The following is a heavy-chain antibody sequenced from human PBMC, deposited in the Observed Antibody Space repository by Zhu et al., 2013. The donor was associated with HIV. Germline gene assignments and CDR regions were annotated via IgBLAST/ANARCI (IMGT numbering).Heavy chain of an antibody. CDR3: ARLWNYDWFDP. CDR1: GYTFTNFG. D-gene: IGHD1-7*01. Sequence: QVHLVQSGPEVKKPGASVRVSCKASGYTFTNFGISWVRQAPGQRLEWMGWISGQNGNTNCAQDFQGRVTMTTDTSTNTAYMELRNLRSADTAVYYCARLWNYDWFDPWGQGTLVIVSS. J-gene: IGHJ5*02. CDR2: ISGQNGNT. V-gene: IGHV1-18*01.